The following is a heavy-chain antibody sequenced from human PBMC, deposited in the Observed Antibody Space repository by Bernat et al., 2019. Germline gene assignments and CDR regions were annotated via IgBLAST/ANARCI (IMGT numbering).Heavy chain of an antibody. V-gene: IGHV3-33*01. CDR3: AREGWAAMAAAGTGADY. J-gene: IGHJ4*02. D-gene: IGHD6-25*01. CDR2: IWYDSSNS. Sequence: QVQLVESGGGVVQPGTSLRLSCVASGFTFSNYGMHWVRQAPGKGLEWVAVIWYDSSNSYYADSVRGRVTISKDNSKNTLVLQMNSLRTEDTGVYYCAREGWAAMAAAGTGADYWGQGTLVSVSS. CDR1: GFTFSNYG.